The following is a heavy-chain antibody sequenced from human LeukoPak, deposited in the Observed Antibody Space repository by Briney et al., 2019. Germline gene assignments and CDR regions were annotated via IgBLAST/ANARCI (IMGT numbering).Heavy chain of an antibody. V-gene: IGHV3-23*01. CDR2: ISGSGAST. CDR1: GFTFSYSW. CDR3: AKDVGKWESLHFFDY. J-gene: IGHJ4*02. Sequence: GGSLRLSCAASGFTFSYSWMTWVRQAPGKGLEWISGISGSGASTYYADSVTGRFTISRDNSRNTLYLQMNSLRGDDTAVYYCAKDVGKWESLHFFDYWGQGTLVTVSS. D-gene: IGHD1-26*01.